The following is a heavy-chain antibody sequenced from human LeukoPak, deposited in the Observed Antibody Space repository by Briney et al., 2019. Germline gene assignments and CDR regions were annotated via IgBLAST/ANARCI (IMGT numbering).Heavy chain of an antibody. V-gene: IGHV3-30*03. Sequence: PGRSLRLSCAASGFTFSSYGMHWVRQAPGKGLEWVAVISYDGSNKYYADSVKGRFTISRDNSKNTLYLQMNSLRAEDTAVYYCIQSVIAARTFDYWGQGTLVTVSS. D-gene: IGHD6-13*01. CDR1: GFTFSSYG. CDR2: ISYDGSNK. J-gene: IGHJ4*02. CDR3: IQSVIAARTFDY.